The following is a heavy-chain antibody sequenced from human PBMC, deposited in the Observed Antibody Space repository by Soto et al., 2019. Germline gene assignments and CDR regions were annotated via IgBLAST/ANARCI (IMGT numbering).Heavy chain of an antibody. V-gene: IGHV4-59*08. CDR3: ARRYSSSFDF. CDR2: IYYSGST. CDR1: GGSISSYY. Sequence: PSETLSLTCTVSGGSISSYYWSWIRQPPGKGLEWIGYIYYSGSTNYNPSLKSRVTMSVDTSKNQFSLKLSAVTAADTAVYYCARRYSSSFDFWGQGTLVTVSS. J-gene: IGHJ4*02. D-gene: IGHD6-13*01.